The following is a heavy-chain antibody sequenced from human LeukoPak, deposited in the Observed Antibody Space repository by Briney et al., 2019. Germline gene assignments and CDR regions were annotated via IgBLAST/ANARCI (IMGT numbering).Heavy chain of an antibody. J-gene: IGHJ4*02. V-gene: IGHV3-48*03. CDR3: ARGIRQYSYGYGFDH. D-gene: IGHD5-18*01. CDR1: GFTFSSYD. Sequence: GGSLRLSCAASGFTFSSYDMNWVRQAPGKGLEWVSYISSSGNTIYYADSVKGRFTISRKNAKNSLYLQMNSLRAEDTAVYYCARGIRQYSYGYGFDHWGQGTLVTVSS. CDR2: ISSSGNTI.